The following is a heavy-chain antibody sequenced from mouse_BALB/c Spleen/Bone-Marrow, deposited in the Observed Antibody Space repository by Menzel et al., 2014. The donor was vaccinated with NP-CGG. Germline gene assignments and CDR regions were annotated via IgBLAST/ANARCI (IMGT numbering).Heavy chain of an antibody. CDR3: ARRAYGGSYGFAH. CDR1: GYTFTSYW. V-gene: IGHV1-7*01. D-gene: IGHD1-1*01. J-gene: IGHJ3*01. Sequence: QVQLQQSGAELAKPGASLKVSCKASGYTFTSYWMHWVKQRPGQGLEWIGYINPSTDYTEYNQKFKDKATLTADKSSSTAFMQPSSLTSEDSAVYYCARRAYGGSYGFAHWGQETLVTVSA. CDR2: INPSTDYT.